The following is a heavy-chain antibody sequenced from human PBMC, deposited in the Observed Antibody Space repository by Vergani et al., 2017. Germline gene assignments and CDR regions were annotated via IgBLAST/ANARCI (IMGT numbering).Heavy chain of an antibody. CDR1: GDSIRSDY. CDR3: ARGRNWFDP. J-gene: IGHJ5*02. V-gene: IGHV4-59*01. Sequence: QVQLQESGPGLVKPSETLALTCTVSGDSIRSDYWNWIRQSPGKEPEWIRYIYHSGSTTYNPSLESRVTISIDTSKSLLSLTLRSVTEADSAMYFCARGRNWFDPWGQGTLATVSS. D-gene: IGHD5-24*01. CDR2: IYHSGST.